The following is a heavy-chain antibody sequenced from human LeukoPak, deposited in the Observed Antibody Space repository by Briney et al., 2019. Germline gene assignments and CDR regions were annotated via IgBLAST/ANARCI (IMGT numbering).Heavy chain of an antibody. CDR1: GFIFRNYG. Sequence: HPGGPLRLSCAASGFIFRNYGMNWVRQAPGKGLEWLSGISPRGGGTYYADSVKGRFTISRDDSKNTLSLQMNSLRVEDTAVYYCGRDLAWGAFDYWGQGTLVTVSS. CDR3: GRDLAWGAFDY. D-gene: IGHD7-27*01. V-gene: IGHV3-23*01. J-gene: IGHJ4*02. CDR2: ISPRGGGT.